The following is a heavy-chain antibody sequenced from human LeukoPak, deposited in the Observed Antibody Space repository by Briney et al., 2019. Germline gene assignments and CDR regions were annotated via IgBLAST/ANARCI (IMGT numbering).Heavy chain of an antibody. CDR1: GFSFSSYW. V-gene: IGHV3-74*01. J-gene: IGHJ4*02. Sequence: PGGSLRLSCAASGFSFSSYWMLWVRQDPGKGLVWVSRINTDGKSNSYADSVKGRFSISRDRARNTLYLQMNSLRAEATAVYFCATLSVNWGYFHFDYWGQGTLVTVSS. CDR3: ATLSVNWGYFHFDY. CDR2: INTDGKSN. D-gene: IGHD7-27*01.